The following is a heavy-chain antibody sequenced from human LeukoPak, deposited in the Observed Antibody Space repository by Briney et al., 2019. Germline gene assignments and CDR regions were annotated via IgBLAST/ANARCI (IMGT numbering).Heavy chain of an antibody. CDR3: ARTLYDSSGYYLDC. CDR2: IYTSGST. Sequence: PSETLSLTCTVSGGSISSGSYYWSWIRQPAGKGLEWIGRIYTSGSTNYNPSLKSRVTISVDTSKNQFSLKLSSVTAADTAVYYCARTLYDSSGYYLDCWGQGTLVTVSS. D-gene: IGHD3-22*01. CDR1: GGSISSGSYY. J-gene: IGHJ4*02. V-gene: IGHV4-61*02.